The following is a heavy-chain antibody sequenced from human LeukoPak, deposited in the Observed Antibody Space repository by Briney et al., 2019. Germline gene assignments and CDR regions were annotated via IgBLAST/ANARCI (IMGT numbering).Heavy chain of an antibody. CDR1: GGSFSGYY. CDR3: ARGAATIFGVVIKAFDY. Sequence: PSETLSLTCAVYGGSFSGYYWSWIRQPPGKGLEWIGEINHSGSTNYNPSLKSRVAISVDTSKNQFSLKLSSVTAADTAVYYCARGAATIFGVVIKAFDYWGQGTLVTVSS. CDR2: INHSGST. D-gene: IGHD3-3*01. V-gene: IGHV4-34*01. J-gene: IGHJ4*02.